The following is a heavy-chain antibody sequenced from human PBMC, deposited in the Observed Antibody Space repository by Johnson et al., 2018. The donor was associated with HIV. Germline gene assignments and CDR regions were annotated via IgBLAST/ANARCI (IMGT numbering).Heavy chain of an antibody. J-gene: IGHJ3*02. CDR2: IYSGGST. Sequence: SCAASGFTVSSNYMSWVRQAPGKGLEWVSVIYSGGSTYYADSVKGRFTISRDNSKNTLYLQINSLRAEDTAVYYCARDRGGEDAFDIWGQGTMVTVSS. CDR3: ARDRGGEDAFDI. D-gene: IGHD3-16*01. V-gene: IGHV3-53*01. CDR1: GFTVSSNY.